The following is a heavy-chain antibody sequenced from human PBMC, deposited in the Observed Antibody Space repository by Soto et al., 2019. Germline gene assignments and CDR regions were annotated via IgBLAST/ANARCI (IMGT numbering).Heavy chain of an antibody. D-gene: IGHD2-2*01. J-gene: IGHJ6*02. V-gene: IGHV1-69*13. CDR1: GLSLTIAA. CDR2: IVVIFGTA. Sequence: SVKVSCKAAGLSLTIAAVGWVRQTRGQRLEWIGGIVVIFGTANYAQKFQGRVTITADESTSTAYMELSSLRSEDTAVYYCARSLGYCSSTSCYDPYYYGMDVWGQGTTVTVSS. CDR3: ARSLGYCSSTSCYDPYYYGMDV.